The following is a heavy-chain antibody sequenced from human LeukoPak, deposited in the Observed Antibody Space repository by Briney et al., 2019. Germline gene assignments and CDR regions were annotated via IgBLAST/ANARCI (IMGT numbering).Heavy chain of an antibody. Sequence: ASVKVSCKTSGYTFTGYYMHWVRQAPGQGPEWMGWINPNSGGTNYAQKIQGRVTMTRDTSISTAYMELSRLRSDDTAVYYCARRYCSGGSCYGDWYYFDYWGQGTLVTVS. CDR1: GYTFTGYY. CDR3: ARRYCSGGSCYGDWYYFDY. V-gene: IGHV1-2*02. CDR2: INPNSGGT. D-gene: IGHD2-15*01. J-gene: IGHJ4*02.